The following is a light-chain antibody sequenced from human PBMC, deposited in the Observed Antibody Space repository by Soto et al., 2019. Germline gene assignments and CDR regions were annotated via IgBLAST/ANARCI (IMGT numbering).Light chain of an antibody. CDR1: SSDVGSYNL. J-gene: IGLJ2*01. Sequence: QSALTQPASVSGSPGQSITISCTGTSSDVGSYNLVSWFQQHPGKAPKLIIFEDTKRPSGVSNRFSGSKSGNTASLTISGLQAEDESDYYCCSFAGSRTLVFGGGTQLTVL. CDR2: EDT. CDR3: CSFAGSRTLV. V-gene: IGLV2-23*01.